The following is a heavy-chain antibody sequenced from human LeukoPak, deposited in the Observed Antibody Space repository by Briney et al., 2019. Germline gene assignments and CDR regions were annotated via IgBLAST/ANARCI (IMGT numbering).Heavy chain of an antibody. J-gene: IGHJ4*02. D-gene: IGHD3-10*01. V-gene: IGHV3-30*03. CDR1: GFTFSSYG. Sequence: GGSLRLSCAASGFTFSSYGMHWVRPAPGKGLEWVAVISYDGSNKYYADSVNGRFTISRDNSKNTLYLQMNSLRAEDTAVYYCVFGSGIDYWGQRTLVTVSS. CDR2: ISYDGSNK. CDR3: VFGSGIDY.